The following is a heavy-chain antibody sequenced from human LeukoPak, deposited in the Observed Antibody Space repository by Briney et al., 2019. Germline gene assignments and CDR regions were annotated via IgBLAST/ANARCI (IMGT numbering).Heavy chain of an antibody. CDR3: AKVGKSDRNNFFTTKEKQLDY. CDR1: GFTFSDYY. J-gene: IGHJ4*02. CDR2: ISTSGSTI. D-gene: IGHD1/OR15-1a*01. V-gene: IGHV3-11*04. Sequence: GGSLRLSCAASGFTFSDYYMSWIRQAPGKGLEWISYISTSGSTIYYADSMKGRFTMSRDNAKNSLFLQMKSLRAEDTAVYYCAKVGKSDRNNFFTTKEKQLDYWGQGTLLTVSS.